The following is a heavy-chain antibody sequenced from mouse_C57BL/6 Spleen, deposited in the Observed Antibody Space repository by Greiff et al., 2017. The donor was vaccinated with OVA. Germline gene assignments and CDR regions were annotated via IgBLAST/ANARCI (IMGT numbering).Heavy chain of an antibody. V-gene: IGHV3-8*01. Sequence: EVKLMESGPGLAKPSQTLSLTCSVTGYSITSDYWNWIRKFPGNKLEYMGYISYSGSTYYNPSLKSRISITRDTSKNQYYLQLNSVTTEDTATYYCARGPFYYGYDGSYFDYWGQGTTLTVSS. CDR1: GYSITSDY. J-gene: IGHJ2*01. D-gene: IGHD2-2*01. CDR2: ISYSGST. CDR3: ARGPFYYGYDGSYFDY.